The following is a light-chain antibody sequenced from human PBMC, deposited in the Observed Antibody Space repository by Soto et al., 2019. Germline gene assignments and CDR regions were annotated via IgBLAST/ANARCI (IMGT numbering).Light chain of an antibody. Sequence: DIQMTQSPSSLSASVGDRVTITCRASQSISSYLSWYQQKPGKAPKLLIFETSTLQTGVPSRFTGAGSGTDFTLTISSLQPEDFATYYCQESFFAPPTFGQGTKVDI. CDR2: ETS. V-gene: IGKV1-39*01. CDR1: QSISSY. CDR3: QESFFAPPT. J-gene: IGKJ1*01.